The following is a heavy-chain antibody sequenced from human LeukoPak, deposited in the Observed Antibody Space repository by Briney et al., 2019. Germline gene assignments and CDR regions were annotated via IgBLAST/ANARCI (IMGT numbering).Heavy chain of an antibody. Sequence: SETLSLTCAVYGGSFGGYYWSWIRQPPGKGREWIGEINHSGSTNYNPSLKSRVTISVDTSKNQFSLKLSSVTAADTAVYYCAGHVLRFLEWLLYPDYWGQGTLVTVSS. D-gene: IGHD3-3*01. V-gene: IGHV4-34*01. CDR2: INHSGST. J-gene: IGHJ4*02. CDR3: AGHVLRFLEWLLYPDY. CDR1: GGSFGGYY.